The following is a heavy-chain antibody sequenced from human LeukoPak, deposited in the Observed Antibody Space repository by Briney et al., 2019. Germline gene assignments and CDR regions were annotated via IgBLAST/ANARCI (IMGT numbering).Heavy chain of an antibody. Sequence: SQTLSLTCTVSGGSISSGSYYWSWIRQPAGKGLEWIGRIYASGSTNYNPSLKSRVTISVDTSKNQFSLKLNSVTAADTAVYYCARDCSSTSCYKDMGYWGQGTLVTVSS. V-gene: IGHV4-61*02. CDR2: IYASGST. D-gene: IGHD2-2*02. J-gene: IGHJ4*02. CDR1: GGSISSGSYY. CDR3: ARDCSSTSCYKDMGY.